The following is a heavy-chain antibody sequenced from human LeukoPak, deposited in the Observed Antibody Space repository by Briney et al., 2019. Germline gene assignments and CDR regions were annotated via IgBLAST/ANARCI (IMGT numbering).Heavy chain of an antibody. CDR3: AKDRSCTNDICHGDFDY. Sequence: PGGSLRLSCAASGFTVSSNYMSWVRQAPGKGLEWVSVIYSGGSTNYAASVKGRFTISRDNSKNTLYLQMNSLRAEDTAVYYCAKDRSCTNDICHGDFDYWGQGTLVTVSS. D-gene: IGHD2-8*01. CDR1: GFTVSSNY. V-gene: IGHV3-53*01. J-gene: IGHJ4*02. CDR2: IYSGGST.